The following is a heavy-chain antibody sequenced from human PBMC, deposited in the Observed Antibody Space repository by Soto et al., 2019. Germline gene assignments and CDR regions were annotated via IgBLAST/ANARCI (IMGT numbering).Heavy chain of an antibody. Sequence: SETLSLTCTVSGGSISSGDYYWSWIRQPPGKGLEWIGYIYYSGSTYYSPSLKSRVTISVDTSKNTYSLNLSSVTASETAIYYCAASLDMAFDHWGQGTLVTVSS. CDR1: GGSISSGDYY. V-gene: IGHV4-30-4*01. CDR3: AASLDMAFDH. CDR2: IYYSGST. D-gene: IGHD1-1*01. J-gene: IGHJ4*02.